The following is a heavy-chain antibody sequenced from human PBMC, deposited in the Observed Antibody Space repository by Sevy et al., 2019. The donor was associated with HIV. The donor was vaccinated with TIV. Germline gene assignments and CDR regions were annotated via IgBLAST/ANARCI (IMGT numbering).Heavy chain of an antibody. CDR1: GNTLSKLS. V-gene: IGHV1-24*01. CDR2: IDREHYET. D-gene: IGHD2-2*01. J-gene: IGHJ4*02. Sequence: APVKVSCKVSGNTLSKLSIHWVRQAPGKGLEWMGGIDREHYETIYAQNFQGRVSLTEDTSTDTAYMELPSLRSQDTAIYYCATDIVVGRDYWGQGTLVTVSS. CDR3: ATDIVVGRDY.